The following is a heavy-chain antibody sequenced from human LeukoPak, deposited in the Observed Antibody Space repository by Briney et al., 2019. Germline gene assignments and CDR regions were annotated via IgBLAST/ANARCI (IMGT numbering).Heavy chain of an antibody. CDR3: AGGRGSYMDY. Sequence: SETLSLTCTVSGGSISSSSYYWGWIRQPPGKGLEWIGSIYYSGSTYYNPPLKSRVTISVDTSKNQFSLKLSSVTAADTAVYYCAGGRGSYMDYWGQGTLVTVSS. V-gene: IGHV4-39*01. D-gene: IGHD1-26*01. J-gene: IGHJ4*02. CDR2: IYYSGST. CDR1: GGSISSSSYY.